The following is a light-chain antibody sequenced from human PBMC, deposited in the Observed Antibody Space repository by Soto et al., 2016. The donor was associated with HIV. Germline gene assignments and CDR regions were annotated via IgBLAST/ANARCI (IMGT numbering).Light chain of an antibody. CDR3: QQSFRTVMYT. Sequence: DIQMTQSPSSLSLSIGDRVSITCRASQSISTYLHWYQQKPGRAPKLLIYAASNLQSGVPSRFSGSGSGTDFTLTISSLQPEDFATYHCQQSFRTVMYTFGQGTKLEIK. CDR2: AAS. CDR1: QSISTY. V-gene: IGKV1-39*01. J-gene: IGKJ2*01.